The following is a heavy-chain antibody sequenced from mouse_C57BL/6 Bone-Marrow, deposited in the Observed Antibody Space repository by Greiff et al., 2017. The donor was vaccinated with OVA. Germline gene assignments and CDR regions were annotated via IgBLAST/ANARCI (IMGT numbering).Heavy chain of an antibody. V-gene: IGHV1-81*01. Sequence: VQLQHSGAELARPGASVKLSCKASGYTFTSYGISWVKQRTGQGLEWIGEIYPRSGNTYYNEKFKGKATLTADKSSSTAYMELRSLTSEDSAVYFCANPTVVAWGQGTTLTVSS. J-gene: IGHJ2*01. D-gene: IGHD1-1*01. CDR2: IYPRSGNT. CDR3: ANPTVVA. CDR1: GYTFTSYG.